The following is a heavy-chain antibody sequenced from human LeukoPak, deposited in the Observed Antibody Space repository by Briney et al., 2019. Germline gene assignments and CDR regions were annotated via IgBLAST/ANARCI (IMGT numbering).Heavy chain of an antibody. CDR2: INTNTGNP. Sequence: GASVKVSCKASGYTFTSYAMNWVRRAPGQGLEWMGWINTNTGNPTYAQGFTGRFVFSLDTSVSTAYLQVSSLKAEDTAVYYCARGLIEYSSSRFIDYWGQGTLVTVSS. CDR3: ARGLIEYSSSRFIDY. D-gene: IGHD6-6*01. J-gene: IGHJ4*02. CDR1: GYTFTSYA. V-gene: IGHV7-4-1*02.